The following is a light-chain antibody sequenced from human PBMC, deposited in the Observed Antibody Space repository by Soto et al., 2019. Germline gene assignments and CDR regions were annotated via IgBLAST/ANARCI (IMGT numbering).Light chain of an antibody. CDR2: AAY. CDR3: VQHHTYPFT. Sequence: DIQMTQSPSSLSASVGDRVTLTCRASQVIGNNLGWYQQKPGKAPKRLIYAAYTLEGGVPSRFRGSGSAIEFTRTISSLQPEDFATYYCVQHHTYPFTFVPGTKLVI. V-gene: IGKV1-17*01. J-gene: IGKJ2*01. CDR1: QVIGNN.